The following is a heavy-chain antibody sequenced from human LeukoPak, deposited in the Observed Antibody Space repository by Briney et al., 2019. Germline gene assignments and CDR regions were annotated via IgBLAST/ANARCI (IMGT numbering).Heavy chain of an antibody. CDR3: ARELAGYCSSTSCSLFDP. V-gene: IGHV1-8*03. CDR2: MNPNSGNT. D-gene: IGHD2-2*01. CDR1: GYTFTSYD. J-gene: IGHJ5*02. Sequence: ASVKVSCKASGYTFTSYDINWVRQATGQGLEWMGWMNPNSGNTGYAQKFQGRVNITRNTSISTAYMELSSLRSEDTAVYYCARELAGYCSSTSCSLFDPWGQGTLVTVSS.